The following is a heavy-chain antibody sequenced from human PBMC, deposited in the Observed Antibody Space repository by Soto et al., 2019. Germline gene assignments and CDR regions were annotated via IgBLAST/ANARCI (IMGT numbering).Heavy chain of an antibody. CDR2: INHSGST. CDR3: ARGMGAENTFYYYFGMDV. J-gene: IGHJ6*02. D-gene: IGHD3-16*01. V-gene: IGHV4-34*01. CDR1: GGSFSAYH. Sequence: SETLSLTCAVYGGSFSAYHWGRIRQPPGKGLEWIGEINHSGSTKYNPCLKSRGTISVDTSKNQFSLKLSSVTAADTAVYYCARGMGAENTFYYYFGMDVWGQGTTGTVSS.